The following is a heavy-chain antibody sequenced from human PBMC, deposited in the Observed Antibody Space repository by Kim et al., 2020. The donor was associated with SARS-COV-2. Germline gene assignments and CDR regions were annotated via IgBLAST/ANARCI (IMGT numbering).Heavy chain of an antibody. V-gene: IGHV4-34*01. Sequence: SETLSLTCAVYGGSFSGYYWSWIRQPPGKGLEWIGEINHSVSTNYNPSLKSRVTISVDTSKNQFSLKLSSVTAADTAVYYCARAAGYYYDSSGYYYFDYWGQGTLVTVSS. CDR1: GGSFSGYY. CDR2: INHSVST. D-gene: IGHD3-22*01. J-gene: IGHJ4*02. CDR3: ARAAGYYYDSSGYYYFDY.